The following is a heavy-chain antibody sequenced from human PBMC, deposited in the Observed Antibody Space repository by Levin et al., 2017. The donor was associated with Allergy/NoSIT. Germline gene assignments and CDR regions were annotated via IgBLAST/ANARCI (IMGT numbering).Heavy chain of an antibody. CDR3: ARELGYCTNGVCYAYYYYGMDV. Sequence: KISCKASGGTFSSYAISWVRQAPGQGLEWMGRIIPILGIANYAQKFQGRVTITADKSTSTAYMELSSLRSEDTAVYYCARELGYCTNGVCYAYYYYGMDVWGQGTTVTVSS. CDR1: GGTFSSYA. CDR2: IIPILGIA. D-gene: IGHD2-8*01. J-gene: IGHJ6*02. V-gene: IGHV1-69*04.